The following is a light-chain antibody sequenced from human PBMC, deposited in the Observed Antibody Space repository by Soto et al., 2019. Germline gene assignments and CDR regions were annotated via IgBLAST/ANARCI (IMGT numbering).Light chain of an antibody. CDR3: QQRSNWPLT. CDR1: QSVSNY. V-gene: IGKV3-11*01. CDR2: DAS. J-gene: IGKJ4*01. Sequence: EIVLTQSPATLSLSPGERATLSCRASQSVSNYLAWYQQKPGQAPRLLIYDASNRATGIPPRFSGSGSGTDFTITISSLDPEDFAVYYCQQRSNWPLTFGGETKVEIK.